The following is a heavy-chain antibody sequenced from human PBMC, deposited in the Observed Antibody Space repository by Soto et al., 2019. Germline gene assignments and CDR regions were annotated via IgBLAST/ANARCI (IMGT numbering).Heavy chain of an antibody. CDR2: ISWGSGRI. J-gene: IGHJ6*02. D-gene: IGHD3-16*01. CDR3: AKARLWGGDGDNSYYFNAIDV. V-gene: IGHV3-9*01. Sequence: EMQLVESGGGLVQPGRSLRLSCAASGFTFDDYAMYWVRQGPGKGLEWVSGISWGSGRIGYADSVKGRFTISRDNAKNALSLQMNSLTPEDTALYYCAKARLWGGDGDNSYYFNAIDVWGQGTTVPVSS. CDR1: GFTFDDYA.